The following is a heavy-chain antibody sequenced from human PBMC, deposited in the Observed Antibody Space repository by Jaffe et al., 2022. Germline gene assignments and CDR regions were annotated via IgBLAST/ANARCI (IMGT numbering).Heavy chain of an antibody. CDR1: GFTVSSNY. V-gene: IGHV3-66*02. Sequence: EVQLVESGGGLVQPGGSLRLSCAASGFTVSSNYMSWVRQAPGKGLEWVSVIYSGGSTYYADSVKGRFTISRDNSKNTLYLQMNSLRAEDTAVYYCARGGVKYYDILTGYSPLDYWGQGTLVTVSS. CDR3: ARGGVKYYDILTGYSPLDY. D-gene: IGHD3-9*01. J-gene: IGHJ4*02. CDR2: IYSGGST.